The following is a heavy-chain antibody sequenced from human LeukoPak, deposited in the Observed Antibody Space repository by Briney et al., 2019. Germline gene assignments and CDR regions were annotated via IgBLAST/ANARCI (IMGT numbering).Heavy chain of an antibody. Sequence: SETLSLTCAVYGGSFSGYYWSWIRQPPGKGLEWIGEINHSGSTNYNPSLKSRVTISVDTSKNQSSLKLSSVTAADTAVYYCATRFGELFYFDYWGQGTLVTVSS. J-gene: IGHJ4*02. CDR2: INHSGST. CDR1: GGSFSGYY. V-gene: IGHV4-34*01. D-gene: IGHD3-10*01. CDR3: ATRFGELFYFDY.